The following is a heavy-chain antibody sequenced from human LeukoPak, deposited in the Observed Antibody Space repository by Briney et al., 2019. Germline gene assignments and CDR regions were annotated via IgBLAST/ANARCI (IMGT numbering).Heavy chain of an antibody. CDR1: GYTFTSYG. D-gene: IGHD1-14*01. Sequence: GASVKVSCRASGYTFTSYGIHWLRQAPGQRLEWMGWINGDNGNTKYSQKFQDRVTITTDTSASAAYMELGSLRSEDTAVYYCARTDRDSWYKSFDSWGQGVLVTVSS. CDR2: INGDNGNT. CDR3: ARTDRDSWYKSFDS. V-gene: IGHV1-3*01. J-gene: IGHJ4*02.